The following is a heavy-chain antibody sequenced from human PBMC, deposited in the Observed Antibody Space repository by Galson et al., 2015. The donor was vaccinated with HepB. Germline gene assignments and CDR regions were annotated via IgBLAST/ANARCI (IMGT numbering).Heavy chain of an antibody. J-gene: IGHJ3*02. CDR1: GYTFTSYA. Sequence: SVKVSCKASGYTFTSYAMHWVRQAPGQRLEWMGWINAGNGNTKYSQKFQGRVTITRDTSASTAYMELSSLRSEDTAVYYCAGFSSGSFGGHAFDIWGQGTMVTVSS. D-gene: IGHD3-10*01. CDR2: INAGNGNT. CDR3: AGFSSGSFGGHAFDI. V-gene: IGHV1-3*01.